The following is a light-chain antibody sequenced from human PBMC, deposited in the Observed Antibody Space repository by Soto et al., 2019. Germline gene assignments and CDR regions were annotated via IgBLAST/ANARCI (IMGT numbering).Light chain of an antibody. V-gene: IGKV3-20*01. Sequence: ERVMTQSPATLSVSPGERATLSCRASQSVSSYLAWYQQKPGQAPRLLIYATSSRATGIPDRFSGSGSGTDFTLTISRLEPEDFALYYCQQYDGTPPWTFGQGTKVDIK. CDR3: QQYDGTPPWT. CDR2: ATS. CDR1: QSVSSY. J-gene: IGKJ1*01.